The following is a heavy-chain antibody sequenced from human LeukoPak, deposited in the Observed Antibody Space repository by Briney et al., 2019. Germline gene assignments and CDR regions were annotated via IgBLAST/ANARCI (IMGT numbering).Heavy chain of an antibody. J-gene: IGHJ5*02. CDR1: GYTFTGYY. V-gene: IGHV1-2*02. CDR2: INPNSGGT. CDR3: ARSARPPGQLLWWFDP. D-gene: IGHD2-2*01. Sequence: ASVKVSCKASGYTFTGYYMHWVRQAPGQGLEWMGWINPNSGGTNYAQKFQGRVTMTRDTSISTAYMELSRLRSDDTAVYYCARSARPPGQLLWWFDPWGQGTLVTVSS.